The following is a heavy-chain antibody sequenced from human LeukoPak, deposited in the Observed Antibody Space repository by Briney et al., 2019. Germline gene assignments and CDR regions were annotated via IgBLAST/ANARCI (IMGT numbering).Heavy chain of an antibody. CDR1: GYTFTGSY. V-gene: IGHV1-2*02. CDR3: ASGGIVWLNLGY. D-gene: IGHD2-21*01. Sequence: ASVKVSCKASGYTFTGSYIHLVRQAPGQGLEWMGWINPNSGGTNYAQKFQGRVTMTRDTSITTAYMELSRLTSDDTAVYYCASGGIVWLNLGYWGQRTLVTVSS. CDR2: INPNSGGT. J-gene: IGHJ4*02.